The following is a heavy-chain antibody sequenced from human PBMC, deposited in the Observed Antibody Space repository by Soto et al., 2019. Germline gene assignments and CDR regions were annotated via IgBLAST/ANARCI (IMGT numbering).Heavy chain of an antibody. J-gene: IGHJ4*02. CDR3: ARGQLPAATTYFDF. CDR2: IWFDGSNK. D-gene: IGHD2-15*01. V-gene: IGHV3-33*01. CDR1: GFTFSSYA. Sequence: QVHLVESGGGVVQPGWSLRLSCAASGFTFSSYAIHWVRQAPGKGLEWVAIIWFDGSNKYYADSVKGRFSISRDNSKNTLFLQMDSLRAEDTAVYYCARGQLPAATTYFDFWGQGTLVIVSS.